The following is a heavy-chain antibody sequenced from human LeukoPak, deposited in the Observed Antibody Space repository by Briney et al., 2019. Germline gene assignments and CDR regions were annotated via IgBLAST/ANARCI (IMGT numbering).Heavy chain of an antibody. CDR2: IYYSGST. J-gene: IGHJ3*02. D-gene: IGHD3-16*02. V-gene: IGHV4-59*01. CDR3: ARQYRDAFDI. Sequence: SETLSLTCTVSGGSISSYYWSWIRQPPGKGLEWIGYIYYSGSTNYNPSLKSRVTISVGTSKNQFSLKLSSVTAADTAVYYCARQYRDAFDIWGQGTMVTVSS. CDR1: GGSISSYY.